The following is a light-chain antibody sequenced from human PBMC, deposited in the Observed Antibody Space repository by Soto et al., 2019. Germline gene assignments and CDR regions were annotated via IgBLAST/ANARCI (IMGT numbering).Light chain of an antibody. CDR2: DAS. V-gene: IGKV3-11*01. J-gene: IGKJ5*01. Sequence: EIVLTQSPATLSLSPGERATLSCRASQSVSSYLAWYQQKPGQAPRLLIYDASNRATGIPARFSGSGSGTDLTLPITGLEPEDFAVYYCQQRSNWPRTLGKGTRLEIK. CDR1: QSVSSY. CDR3: QQRSNWPRT.